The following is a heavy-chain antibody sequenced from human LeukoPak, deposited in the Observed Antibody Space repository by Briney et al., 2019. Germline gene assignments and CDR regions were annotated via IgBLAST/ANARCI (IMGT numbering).Heavy chain of an antibody. CDR2: IYYSGST. J-gene: IGHJ4*02. Sequence: SSETLSLTCAVYGGSFSGYYWSWIRQPPGKGLECIGYIYYSGSTNYNPSLKSRVTLSVDTSKNQFSLKLSSVTAADTAVYYCARAGYGVGDTAHHYFDYWGQGTLVTVSS. CDR1: GGSFSGYY. V-gene: IGHV4-59*01. D-gene: IGHD1-26*01. CDR3: ARAGYGVGDTAHHYFDY.